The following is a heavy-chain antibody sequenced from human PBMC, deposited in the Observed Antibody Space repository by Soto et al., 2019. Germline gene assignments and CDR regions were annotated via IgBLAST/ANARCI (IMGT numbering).Heavy chain of an antibody. V-gene: IGHV1-46*01. CDR1: RDTFTSYY. Sequence: ASVKVSCKAPRDTFTSYYINWVRQAPGQGLEWMGVINPHGGSTAYARKFKGRVTLTRDTSASTVYMEVNSLRAEDTAVYFCAKDPNDYDSSAYYVDYWGRGTLVTVSS. CDR3: AKDPNDYDSSAYYVDY. J-gene: IGHJ4*02. D-gene: IGHD3-22*01. CDR2: INPHGGST.